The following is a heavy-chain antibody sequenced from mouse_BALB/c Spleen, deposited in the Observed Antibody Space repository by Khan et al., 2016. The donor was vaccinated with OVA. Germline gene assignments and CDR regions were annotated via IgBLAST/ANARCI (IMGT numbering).Heavy chain of an antibody. CDR1: GYSFTSYY. CDR3: TRNGYVGCFTY. D-gene: IGHD2-2*01. V-gene: IGHV1S135*01. CDR2: IDPFSGST. Sequence: IQLVQSGPELMKPGASVTISCRTSGYSFTSYYIHWMMQSHGKSLQWIGYIDPFSGSTTYNQKFKDKATLTVDKSSSTAYIHFSNLTSENSAVYYGTRNGYVGCFTYWGQGTLVTVSA. J-gene: IGHJ3*01.